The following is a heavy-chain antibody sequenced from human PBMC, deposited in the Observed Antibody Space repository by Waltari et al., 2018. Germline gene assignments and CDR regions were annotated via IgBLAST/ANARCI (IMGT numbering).Heavy chain of an antibody. V-gene: IGHV3-74*01. CDR2: IDNDGGYV. Sequence: EERLVEYGGALVQPGGSLRLSCVASGFTIRNYWMHWVRQVPGKGLVWVSRIDNDGGYVIYAESVKGRFTVSRDNSRNTVYLQMDSLRVEDTAVYYCARDKPHSWFDPWGQGTLVTVSS. J-gene: IGHJ5*02. CDR1: GFTIRNYW. CDR3: ARDKPHSWFDP.